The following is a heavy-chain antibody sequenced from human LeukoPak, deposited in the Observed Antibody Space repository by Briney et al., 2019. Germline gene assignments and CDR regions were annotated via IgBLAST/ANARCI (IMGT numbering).Heavy chain of an antibody. Sequence: SETLSLTCAVYGGSFSGYYWSWIRQPPGKGLEWIGEINHSGSTNYNPSLKSRVTISVDTSKNQFSLKLSSVTAADTAVYYCARGHWVRRVIGGIYFDYWGQGTLVTVSS. D-gene: IGHD3-10*01. CDR3: ARGHWVRRVIGGIYFDY. J-gene: IGHJ4*02. CDR1: GGSFSGYY. CDR2: INHSGST. V-gene: IGHV4-34*01.